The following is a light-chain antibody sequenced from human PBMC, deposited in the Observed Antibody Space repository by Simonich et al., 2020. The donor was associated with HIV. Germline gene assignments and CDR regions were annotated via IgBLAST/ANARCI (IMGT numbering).Light chain of an antibody. Sequence: DIVMTQSPDSLAVSLGERATINCKSSQGVLDSSNNKNYLAWYQQKPGQPPKLLIYWASTRQFGVPERFSGSGSGTDFTLTISSLQAEDVAVYYCQQRSNWPPWTFGQGTNVEIK. CDR1: QGVLDSSNNKNY. V-gene: IGKV4-1*01. CDR3: QQRSNWPPWT. CDR2: WAS. J-gene: IGKJ1*01.